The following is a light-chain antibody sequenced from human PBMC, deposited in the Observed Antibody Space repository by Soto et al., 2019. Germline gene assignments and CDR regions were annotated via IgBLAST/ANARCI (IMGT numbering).Light chain of an antibody. CDR1: QSVSRN. V-gene: IGKV3-15*01. J-gene: IGKJ1*01. Sequence: EIVMTQSPATLSVSAGERATLSCRASQSVSRNLAWYQQKPGQAPRLLIYGASTRATGIPARFSGSGSGTDFTLTISSLLSEDFAVYYCQQYHYWWTFGQGTKVDIK. CDR2: GAS. CDR3: QQYHYWWT.